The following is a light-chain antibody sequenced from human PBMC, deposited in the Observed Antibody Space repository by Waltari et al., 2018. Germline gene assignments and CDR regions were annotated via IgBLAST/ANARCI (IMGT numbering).Light chain of an antibody. CDR2: QAS. CDR1: PSISSW. CDR3: QQYNSYPWT. Sequence: DLQVTQSPSTLSASVADSVTITCRASPSISSWLAWYQQKPGKSPKLLLYQASSLESGVPSRFSGSGSGTEFTLTISSLQPDDFATYYCQQYNSYPWTFGQGTKVEIK. J-gene: IGKJ1*01. V-gene: IGKV1-5*03.